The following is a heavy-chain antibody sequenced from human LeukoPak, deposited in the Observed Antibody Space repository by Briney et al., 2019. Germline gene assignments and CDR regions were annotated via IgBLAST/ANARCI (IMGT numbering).Heavy chain of an antibody. J-gene: IGHJ4*02. V-gene: IGHV4-4*07. D-gene: IGHD2-21*01. CDR2: IYTSGST. CDR3: ARETIRLQADY. CDR1: GGSISSYY. Sequence: SETLSLTCTVSGGSISSYYWSWVRQPAGKRLEWIGRIYTSGSTNYNPSLKSRVTMSVDTSKNQFSLKLGSVTAADTAVYYCARETIRLQADYWGQGTLVTVSS.